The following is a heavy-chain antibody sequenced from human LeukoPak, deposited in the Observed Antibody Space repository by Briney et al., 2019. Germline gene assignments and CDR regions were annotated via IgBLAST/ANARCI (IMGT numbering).Heavy chain of an antibody. CDR2: ISAYNGNT. J-gene: IGHJ3*02. CDR1: GYTFTIYG. D-gene: IGHD1/OR15-1a*01. Sequence: ASVKVSCKASGYTFTIYGISWVRQAPGQGLEWMGWISAYNGNTNYAQKLQGRVTMTTDTSTSTAYMELSRLRSDDTAVYYCARDHWNSDAFDIWGQGTMVTVSS. CDR3: ARDHWNSDAFDI. V-gene: IGHV1-18*01.